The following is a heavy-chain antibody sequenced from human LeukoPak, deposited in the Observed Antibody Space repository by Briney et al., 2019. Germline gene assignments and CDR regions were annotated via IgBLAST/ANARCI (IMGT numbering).Heavy chain of an antibody. CDR3: AKEDDYDGGFGYFQH. Sequence: GRSLRLSCAASGFTFSSYGMHWVRQAPGKGLEWVAVISYDGSNKYYADSVKGRFTISRDNSKNTLYLQMNSLRAEDTAVYYCAKEDDYDGGFGYFQHWGQGTLVTVSS. V-gene: IGHV3-30*18. J-gene: IGHJ1*01. CDR1: GFTFSSYG. D-gene: IGHD3-22*01. CDR2: ISYDGSNK.